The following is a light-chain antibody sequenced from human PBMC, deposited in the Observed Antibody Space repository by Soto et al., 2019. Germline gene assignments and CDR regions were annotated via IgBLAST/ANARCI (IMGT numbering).Light chain of an antibody. Sequence: DIQMTQSPSTLSASVGDRVTITCRASQSINNWLAWYHQKPGKAPKLLIYKASSLESGVPSRFGGSGAGTEFTLTISSLQPDDFATYYCQQYSNYPYTFGQGTKVDIK. J-gene: IGKJ2*01. CDR3: QQYSNYPYT. CDR1: QSINNW. CDR2: KAS. V-gene: IGKV1-5*03.